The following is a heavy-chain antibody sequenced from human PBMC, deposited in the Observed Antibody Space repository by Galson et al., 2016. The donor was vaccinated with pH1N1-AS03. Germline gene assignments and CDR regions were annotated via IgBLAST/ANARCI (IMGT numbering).Heavy chain of an antibody. V-gene: IGHV6-1*01. J-gene: IGHJ4*02. Sequence: CAISGDSVSGSRGVAWNWIRQSPSRGLEWLGRTFYWSKWSNDYAESVKGRITIDPDASNNQFSLHLNSVTPEDTAIYFCARGKNSGFDYWGQGTPVTVSS. CDR2: TFYWSKWSN. CDR1: GDSVSGSRGVA. CDR3: ARGKNSGFDY. D-gene: IGHD3-10*01.